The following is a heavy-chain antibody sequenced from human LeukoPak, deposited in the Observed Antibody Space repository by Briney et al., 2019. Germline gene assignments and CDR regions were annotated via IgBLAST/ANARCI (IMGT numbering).Heavy chain of an antibody. CDR3: AKDPEQLIGYCSGGTCSLRY. Sequence: GGSLRLSCAASGFTFSTFAMSWVRQAPGKGLEWVSTISGSGTSTYFADSVKGRFTITRDNSKNTLYLQMNSLRAEDTAVYYCAKDPEQLIGYCSGGTCSLRYWGQGTLVTVSS. CDR2: ISGSGTST. D-gene: IGHD2-15*01. CDR1: GFTFSTFA. V-gene: IGHV3-23*01. J-gene: IGHJ4*02.